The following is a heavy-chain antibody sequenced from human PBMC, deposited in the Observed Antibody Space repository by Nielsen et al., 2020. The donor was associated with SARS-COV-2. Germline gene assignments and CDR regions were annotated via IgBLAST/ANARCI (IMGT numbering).Heavy chain of an antibody. D-gene: IGHD3-9*01. CDR2: IWYDGSSK. V-gene: IGHV3-33*01. CDR1: GFTFSSYG. CDR3: ARGYYDILYAFDI. J-gene: IGHJ3*02. Sequence: GESLKISCAASGFTFSSYGMHWVRQAPGKGLEWVAVIWYDGSSKYYADSVKGRFTISRDNSKNTLYLQMNSLRAEDTAVYYCARGYYDILYAFDIWGQGTMVTVSS.